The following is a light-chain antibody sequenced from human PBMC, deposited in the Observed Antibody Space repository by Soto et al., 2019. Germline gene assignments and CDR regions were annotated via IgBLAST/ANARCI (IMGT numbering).Light chain of an antibody. Sequence: DIQMTQSPSTLSASVGDRVTITCRASQSINRWLAWYQQKSGKVPNLLIYDASRLESGVPSRFGGSGYRTEFTLTSSSLQPDDFATYYCQQYISYWTFGQGTKADI. CDR2: DAS. CDR3: QQYISYWT. CDR1: QSINRW. J-gene: IGKJ1*01. V-gene: IGKV1-5*01.